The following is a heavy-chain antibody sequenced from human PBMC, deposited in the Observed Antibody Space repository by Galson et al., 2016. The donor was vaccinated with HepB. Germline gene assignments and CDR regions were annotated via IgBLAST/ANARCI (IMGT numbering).Heavy chain of an antibody. Sequence: SVKVSCKASGYTFTTYPIHWVRQAPGQRLEWMGWINTDNGNTKYSQNFLGRVTITRDTSASTANIELSSLRSEDTAVYYCARFDHSNYRYFFDYWGQGTLVTVSS. J-gene: IGHJ4*02. CDR3: ARFDHSNYRYFFDY. V-gene: IGHV1-3*04. CDR2: INTDNGNT. D-gene: IGHD4-11*01. CDR1: GYTFTTYP.